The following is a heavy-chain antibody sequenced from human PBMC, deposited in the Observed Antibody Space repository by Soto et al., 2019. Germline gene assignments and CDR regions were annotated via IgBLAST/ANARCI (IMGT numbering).Heavy chain of an antibody. CDR2: ISISGTTI. Sequence: QVQLVESGGGLVKPGGSLRLSCAASGFTLSDYYMTWIRQAPGKGLEWVSDISISGTTIHYADSVRGRFTISRDNDKNSLWLQMNTLRAEDKDVYYCARFRGDGYYTFWVKENLVTV. D-gene: IGHD3-3*01. CDR1: GFTLSDYY. V-gene: IGHV3-11*01. CDR3: ARFRGDGYYTF. J-gene: IGHJ4*02.